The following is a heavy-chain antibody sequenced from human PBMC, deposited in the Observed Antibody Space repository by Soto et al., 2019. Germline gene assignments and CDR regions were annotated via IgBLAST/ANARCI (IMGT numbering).Heavy chain of an antibody. J-gene: IGHJ4*02. D-gene: IGHD2-15*01. Sequence: SETLSLTCTVSGCSISSYYWSWIRQPPGKGLEWIGYIYYSGSTNYNPSHKSRVTISVDTSKNQFSLKLSSVTAADTAVYYCARRYGGTFDYWGQGTLVTVSS. V-gene: IGHV4-59*08. CDR2: IYYSGST. CDR1: GCSISSYY. CDR3: ARRYGGTFDY.